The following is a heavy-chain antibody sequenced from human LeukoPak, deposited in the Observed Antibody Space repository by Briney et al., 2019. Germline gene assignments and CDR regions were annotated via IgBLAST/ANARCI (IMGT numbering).Heavy chain of an antibody. J-gene: IGHJ4*02. V-gene: IGHV3-7*05. Sequence: GGSLRLSCAASEFSFSRSWMNWVRQAPGKGLEWVANIKQDGSAKYYVDSVDGQFTISRDNAKNSLYLQMNSLRAENTAVYYCGGGGYWGQGIQVTVFS. D-gene: IGHD6-25*01. CDR2: IKQDGSAK. CDR3: GGGGY. CDR1: EFSFSRSW.